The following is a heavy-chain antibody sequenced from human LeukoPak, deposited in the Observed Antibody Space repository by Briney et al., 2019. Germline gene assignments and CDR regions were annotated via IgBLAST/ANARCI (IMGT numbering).Heavy chain of an antibody. CDR2: IGDAGT. CDR3: AKNLGPFDV. D-gene: IGHD3-16*01. Sequence: PGGSLRLSCAASGFTFNDFAMTWVRQAPGKGLEWVSSIGDAGTYYADSVKGRFTTSRDNSKNMLYLQLNSLRAGDTAMYYCAKNLGPFDVRGQGTMVTVSS. J-gene: IGHJ3*01. CDR1: GFTFNDFA. V-gene: IGHV3-23*01.